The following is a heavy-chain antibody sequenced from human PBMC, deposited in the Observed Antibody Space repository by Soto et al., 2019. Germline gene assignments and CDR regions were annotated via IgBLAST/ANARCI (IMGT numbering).Heavy chain of an antibody. D-gene: IGHD3-9*01. CDR2: ISGGGGGT. CDR1: GFTFNSYA. V-gene: IGHV3-23*01. J-gene: IGHJ4*02. CDR3: AKGSHYDILTAYHAFDY. Sequence: GGSLRLSCAASGFTFNSYAMNWVRQAPEKGLEWVSSISGGGGGTYYADSVKGRLTISRDNSKNTLYLQMNSLRAEDTALYYCAKGSHYDILTAYHAFDYWGPGTLVTVSS.